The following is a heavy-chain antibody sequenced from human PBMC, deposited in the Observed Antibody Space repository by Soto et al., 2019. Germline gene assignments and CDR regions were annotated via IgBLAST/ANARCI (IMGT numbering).Heavy chain of an antibody. CDR1: GVPCSHYN. V-gene: IGHV3-21*01. CDR3: AREGAIKPFSS. Sequence: GSVRLSFLCSGVPCSHYNSNWVRQAPGKVLEWVSHISGTSVYIHYADSVKVRFTISRDNAKNSVYLQMDSLRVEDTAVYYCAREGAIKPFSSWGQGALVTVSS. J-gene: IGHJ5*02. CDR2: ISGTSVYI.